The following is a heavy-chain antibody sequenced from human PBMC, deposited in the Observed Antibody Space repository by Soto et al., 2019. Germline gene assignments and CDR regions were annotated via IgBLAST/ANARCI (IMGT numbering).Heavy chain of an antibody. D-gene: IGHD6-19*01. V-gene: IGHV3-23*01. J-gene: IGHJ4*02. CDR2: ISGSGGGT. CDR3: AKDIAGYSSGWHFDH. CDR1: GFTFSSYA. Sequence: EVQLLESGGGLVQPGGSLRLSCAASGFTFSSYAMIWVRQAPGKGLEWVSSISGSGGGTYYADSVKGRFTISRDNSKNTVNLQMSSLRVEDTAVYYCAKDIAGYSSGWHFDHWGQGTLVTVSS.